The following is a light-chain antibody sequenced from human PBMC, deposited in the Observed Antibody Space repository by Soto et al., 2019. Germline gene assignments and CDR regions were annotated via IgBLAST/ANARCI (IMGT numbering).Light chain of an antibody. J-gene: IGKJ5*01. Sequence: ETVLTQSPATLSLSPGDRATLPCRASQSVSSNKLAWYQQKPGQAPRLLIYGASTRATGIPARFSGSGSGTEFTLTISSLQSEDFAVYYCQQYNNWITFGQGTRLEIK. V-gene: IGKV3D-15*01. CDR3: QQYNNWIT. CDR1: QSVSSN. CDR2: GAS.